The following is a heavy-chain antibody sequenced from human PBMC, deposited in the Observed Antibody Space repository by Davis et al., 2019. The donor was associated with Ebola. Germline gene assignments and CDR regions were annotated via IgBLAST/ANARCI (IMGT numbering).Heavy chain of an antibody. V-gene: IGHV3-30*03. Sequence: GESLKISCAASGFTFSSYGMHWVRQAPGKGLEWVAVISYDGSNKYYADSVKGRFTISRDNSKNTLYLQMNSLRAEDTAVYYCARDTTYYDFWSGYYSGHGAFDIWGQGTMVTVSS. CDR3: ARDTTYYDFWSGYYSGHGAFDI. CDR2: ISYDGSNK. D-gene: IGHD3-3*01. CDR1: GFTFSSYG. J-gene: IGHJ3*02.